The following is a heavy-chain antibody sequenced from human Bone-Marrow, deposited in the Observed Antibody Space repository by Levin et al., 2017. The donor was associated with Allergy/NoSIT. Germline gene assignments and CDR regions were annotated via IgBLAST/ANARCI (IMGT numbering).Heavy chain of an antibody. CDR1: GASINSTIYY. D-gene: IGHD2-15*01. V-gene: IGHV4-39*01. J-gene: IGHJ4*02. Sequence: SETLSLTCTASGASINSTIYYWAWIRQPPGKGLEWIGSINYIGSTYYNPSLKSRVTISVDTSKKQFPLRLRSVTAADTSVYSCARHLGYCSGVTCFEQLFDYWGQGTLVTVSS. CDR2: INYIGST. CDR3: ARHLGYCSGVTCFEQLFDY.